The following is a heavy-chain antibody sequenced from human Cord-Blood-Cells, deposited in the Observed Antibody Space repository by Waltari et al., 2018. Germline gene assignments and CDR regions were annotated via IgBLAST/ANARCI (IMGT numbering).Heavy chain of an antibody. J-gene: IGHJ4*02. CDR3: ARARRSWYYFDY. D-gene: IGHD6-13*01. CDR1: GGTFSSYA. CDR2: IIPICGTA. Sequence: QVQLVQSGAEVKKPGSSVKVSCKASGGTFSSYAISWVRQAPGQGVEWMGGIIPICGTANYAQKFQGRVTITADKSTSTAYMELSSLRAEDTAVYYCARARRSWYYFDYWGQGTLVTVSS. V-gene: IGHV1-69*06.